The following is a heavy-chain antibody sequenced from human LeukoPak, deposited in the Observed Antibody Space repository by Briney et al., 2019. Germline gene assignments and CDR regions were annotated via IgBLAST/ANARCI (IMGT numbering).Heavy chain of an antibody. Sequence: GGSLRLSCAASGFTFRSHDMSWVRQAPGKGLEWVSGISGSGGSTFYADSVKGRFTISRDNSKNTLYLQMNSLRAEDTAVYYCAKEDKYSYGPNWFDPWGQGTLVTVSS. J-gene: IGHJ5*02. CDR3: AKEDKYSYGPNWFDP. CDR2: ISGSGGST. V-gene: IGHV3-23*01. D-gene: IGHD5-18*01. CDR1: GFTFRSHD.